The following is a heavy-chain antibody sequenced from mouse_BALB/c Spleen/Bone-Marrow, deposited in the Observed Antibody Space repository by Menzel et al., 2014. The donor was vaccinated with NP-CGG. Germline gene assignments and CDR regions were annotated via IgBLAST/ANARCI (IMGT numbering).Heavy chain of an antibody. CDR2: ISTGGST. Sequence: EVKVVESGGDLVKPGGSLKLSCAAPGFTFSNYALSWVRQTPEKRLEWVASISTGGSTYCLDSVKGRFTISRDSARNILYLQMSSLRSEDTAMYYCARNYYGSLAYWGQGTLVTVSA. CDR1: GFTFSNYA. D-gene: IGHD1-1*01. J-gene: IGHJ3*01. V-gene: IGHV5-6-5*01. CDR3: ARNYYGSLAY.